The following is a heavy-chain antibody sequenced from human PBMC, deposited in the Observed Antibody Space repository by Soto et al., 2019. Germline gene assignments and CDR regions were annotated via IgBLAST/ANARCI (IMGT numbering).Heavy chain of an antibody. J-gene: IGHJ5*02. Sequence: QLQLQESGSGLVKPSQTLSVTCAVSGGSISSGGYSWSWIRQPPGKGLEWIGYIYHSGSTYYNPSLKSRVTISVDRSKNQFSLKLSSVTAADTAVYCCARVPDRWGQGTLVTVST. CDR2: IYHSGST. CDR3: ARVPDR. V-gene: IGHV4-30-2*01. CDR1: GGSISSGGYS. D-gene: IGHD2-2*01.